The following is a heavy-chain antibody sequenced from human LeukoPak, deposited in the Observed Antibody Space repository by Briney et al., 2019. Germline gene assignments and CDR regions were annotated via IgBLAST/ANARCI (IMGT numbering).Heavy chain of an antibody. CDR1: GDSVSSNSAA. CDR2: TYYRSKWYN. D-gene: IGHD6-13*01. Sequence: SQTLSLTCAISGDSVSSNSAAWNWIRQSPSRGLEWLGRTYYRSKWYNDYAVSVKSRITIKPDTSKNQFSLQLNSVTPEDTAVYYCARGGYSSSRHAFDIWGQGTMVTVSS. CDR3: ARGGYSSSRHAFDI. V-gene: IGHV6-1*01. J-gene: IGHJ3*02.